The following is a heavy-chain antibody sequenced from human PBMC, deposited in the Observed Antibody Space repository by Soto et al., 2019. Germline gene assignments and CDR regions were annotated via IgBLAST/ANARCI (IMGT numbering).Heavy chain of an antibody. V-gene: IGHV1-18*01. J-gene: IGHJ6*02. CDR2: ISAYNGNT. CDR1: VYTFTSYG. Sequence: SVKVSSKASVYTFTSYGISWVRQAPGQGLEWMGWISAYNGNTNYAQKLQGRVTMTTDTSTSTAYMELRSLRSDDTAVYYCARDRGRIGYGMDVWGQGTTVTVSS. D-gene: IGHD1-26*01. CDR3: ARDRGRIGYGMDV.